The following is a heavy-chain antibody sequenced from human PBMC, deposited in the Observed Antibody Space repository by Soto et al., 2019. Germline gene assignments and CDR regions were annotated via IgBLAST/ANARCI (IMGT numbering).Heavy chain of an antibody. J-gene: IGHJ3*02. CDR1: GFTFSDHY. D-gene: IGHD3-10*01. V-gene: IGHV3-72*01. CDR2: TRNKDNSYTT. Sequence: EVQLVESGGGFVRPGGSLTLSCATSGFTFSDHYMDWVRQAPGKGLEWVGRTRNKDNSYTTEYAASVKGRFAISRDNSLSSVYLQMNSLKSEDTAVYYCARDLLLSSGGYYREAFDIWGQGTMVTVSS. CDR3: ARDLLLSSGGYYREAFDI.